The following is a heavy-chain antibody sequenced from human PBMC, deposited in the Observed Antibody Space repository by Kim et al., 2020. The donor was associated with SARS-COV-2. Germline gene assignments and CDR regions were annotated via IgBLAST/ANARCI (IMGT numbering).Heavy chain of an antibody. CDR3: ARDERHDYYDSSGYHNWFDP. Sequence: ASVKVSCKASGYTFTSYGISWVRQAPGQGLEWMGWISAYNGNTNYAQKLQGRVTMTTDTSTSTAYMELRSLRSDDTAVYYCARDERHDYYDSSGYHNWFDPWGQGTLVTVSS. CDR1: GYTFTSYG. V-gene: IGHV1-18*01. D-gene: IGHD3-22*01. CDR2: ISAYNGNT. J-gene: IGHJ5*02.